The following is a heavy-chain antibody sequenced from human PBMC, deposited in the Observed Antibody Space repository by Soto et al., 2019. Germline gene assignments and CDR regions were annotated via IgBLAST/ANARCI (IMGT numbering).Heavy chain of an antibody. D-gene: IGHD6-19*01. CDR1: GGTFNTYT. CDR3: ARGLGSGWQRIDY. J-gene: IGHJ4*02. Sequence: QVQLVQSGAEVKKPGSSVKVSCKASGGTFNTYTINWVRQAPGQGLEWMGRIIPILGIANYAQKCQGRVTITADKSTTTAYMELSSLRSDDTAVYYCARGLGSGWQRIDYWGQGALVTVSS. CDR2: IIPILGIA. V-gene: IGHV1-69*02.